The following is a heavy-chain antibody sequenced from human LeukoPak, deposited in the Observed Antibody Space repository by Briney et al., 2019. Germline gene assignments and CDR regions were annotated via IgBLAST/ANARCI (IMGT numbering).Heavy chain of an antibody. Sequence: SETLSLTCAVSGGSISSSNWWSWVRQPPGKGLEWIGEIYHSGSTNYNPSLKSRDTISVDKSKNQFSLKLSSVTAADTAVYYCASTIRDGYNSEGIDYWGQGTLVTVSS. V-gene: IGHV4-4*02. CDR1: GGSISSSNW. D-gene: IGHD5-24*01. CDR2: IYHSGST. CDR3: ASTIRDGYNSEGIDY. J-gene: IGHJ4*02.